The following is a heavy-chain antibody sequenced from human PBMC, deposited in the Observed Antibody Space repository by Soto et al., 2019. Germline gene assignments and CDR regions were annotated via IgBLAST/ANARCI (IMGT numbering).Heavy chain of an antibody. CDR3: AGERYYQGSGSPPRYFDD. D-gene: IGHD3-10*01. CDR2: IIPIFGTA. CDR1: GGTFSSYA. V-gene: IGHV1-69*01. Sequence: QVQLVQSGAEVKKPGSSVKVSCKASGGTFSSYAISWVRQAPGQGLEWMGGIIPIFGTANYAQKFQGRVTITGEQSRIKAYMGLSRLRSEDQAVFYRAGERYYQGSGSPPRYFDDWGQGTLVTVSS. J-gene: IGHJ4*02.